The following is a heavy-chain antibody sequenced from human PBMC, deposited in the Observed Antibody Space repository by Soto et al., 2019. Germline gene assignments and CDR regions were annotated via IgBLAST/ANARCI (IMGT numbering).Heavy chain of an antibody. D-gene: IGHD2-15*01. CDR1: GYTLTEAS. V-gene: IGHV1-24*01. CDR3: AVGGGFREAFDI. Sequence: QVQVVQSGAEVKKPGASVKVSCKVSGYTLTEASVHWVRQAPGKGLEWMGGIDPKDGEVIQSHNFKGRLTISEDTATETAYMELSSLRSEDTAVYHCAVGGGFREAFDIWGQGTLVTVSS. J-gene: IGHJ3*02. CDR2: IDPKDGEV.